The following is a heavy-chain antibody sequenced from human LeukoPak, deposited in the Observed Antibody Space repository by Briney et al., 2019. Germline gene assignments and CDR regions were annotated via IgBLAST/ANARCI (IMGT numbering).Heavy chain of an antibody. Sequence: GGSLRLSCAASGFTFSNFAIHWVRQAPGKGLEWVSYISSSSSTRYYADSVKGRFTISRDNAKKSLYLQMNSLTVEDTAVYYCRGVRGGTEADYWGQGTLVTVSS. V-gene: IGHV3-48*01. D-gene: IGHD3-10*01. CDR1: GFTFSNFA. CDR3: RGVRGGTEADY. CDR2: ISSSSSTR. J-gene: IGHJ4*02.